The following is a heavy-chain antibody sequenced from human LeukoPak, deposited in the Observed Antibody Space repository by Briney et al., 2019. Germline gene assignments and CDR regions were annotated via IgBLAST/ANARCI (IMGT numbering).Heavy chain of an antibody. CDR1: GGSISSYF. CDR3: ARAGVWELKYFQH. V-gene: IGHV4-4*07. CDR2: IYTSGST. Sequence: SETLSLTCTVSGGSISSYFRSWIRQPAGKGLEWIGRIYTSGSTNYNPSLKSRVTMSVDTSKNQFSLKLSSVTAADTAVYYCARAGVWELKYFQHWGQGTLVTVSS. D-gene: IGHD3-16*01. J-gene: IGHJ1*01.